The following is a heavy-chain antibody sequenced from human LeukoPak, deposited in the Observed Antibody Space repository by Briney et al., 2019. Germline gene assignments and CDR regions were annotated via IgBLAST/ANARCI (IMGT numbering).Heavy chain of an antibody. Sequence: ASVRVSCKTSGYTFTDCYIHWMRQAPGQGLEWMGWINSNSGGISYAQKFQGRVTLTRDTPARTVFMELNRLTSDDTAVYYCARTSIAARRADFDYWGQGTVVTVSS. CDR3: ARTSIAARRADFDY. V-gene: IGHV1-2*02. J-gene: IGHJ4*02. D-gene: IGHD6-6*01. CDR2: INSNSGGI. CDR1: GYTFTDCY.